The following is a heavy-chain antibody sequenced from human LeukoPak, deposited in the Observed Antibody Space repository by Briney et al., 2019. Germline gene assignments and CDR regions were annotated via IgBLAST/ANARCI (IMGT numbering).Heavy chain of an antibody. V-gene: IGHV3-33*01. J-gene: IGHJ4*02. D-gene: IGHD2-2*01. CDR1: GFTFSSYG. Sequence: GRSLRLSCAASGFTFSSYGMHWVRQAPGKGLEWVAVIWYDGSNKYYADSVKGRFTISRDNSKNTLYLQMNSLRAEDTAVYYCARDYIVVVPAAMRRGFDYWGQGTLVTVSS. CDR2: IWYDGSNK. CDR3: ARDYIVVVPAAMRRGFDY.